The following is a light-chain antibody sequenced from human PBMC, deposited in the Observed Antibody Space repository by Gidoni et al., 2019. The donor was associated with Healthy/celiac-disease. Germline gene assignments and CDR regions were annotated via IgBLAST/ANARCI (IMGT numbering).Light chain of an antibody. CDR1: SSDVGGYNY. V-gene: IGLV2-8*01. CDR2: EVS. J-gene: IGLJ1*01. CDR3: SSYAGSNNYV. Sequence: QSALTQPPSASGSPGQSVPISCTGTSSDVGGYNYVSWYQQPPGKAPKLMIYEVSKRPSGVPDRFSGSKSGNTASLTVSGLQAEDEADYYCSSYAGSNNYVFGTGTKVTVL.